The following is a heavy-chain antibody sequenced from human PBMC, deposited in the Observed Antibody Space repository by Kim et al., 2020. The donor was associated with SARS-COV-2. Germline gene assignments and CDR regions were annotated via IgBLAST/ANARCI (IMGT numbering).Heavy chain of an antibody. CDR1: GFTFSSYG. CDR2: IWYDGSNK. D-gene: IGHD4-17*01. Sequence: GGSLRLSCAASGFTFSSYGMHWVRQAPGKGLEWVAVIWYDGSNKYYADSVKGRFTISRDNSKNTLYLQMNSLRAEDTAVYYCARTMTTVTSYWYFYLWGRGTLVTVSS. V-gene: IGHV3-33*01. CDR3: ARTMTTVTSYWYFYL. J-gene: IGHJ2*01.